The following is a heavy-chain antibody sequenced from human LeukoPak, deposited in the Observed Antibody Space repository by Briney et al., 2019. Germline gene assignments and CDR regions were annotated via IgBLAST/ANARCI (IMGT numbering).Heavy chain of an antibody. Sequence: SETLSLTCTVSGGSISSGSYYWSWIRQPAGKGLEWIGRIYTSGSTNYNPSLKSRVTISVDTSKNQFSLKLSPVTAADTAVYYCARDSRGGWNYYYYMDVWGKGTTVTVSS. V-gene: IGHV4-61*02. CDR1: GGSISSGSYY. CDR2: IYTSGST. D-gene: IGHD2-15*01. J-gene: IGHJ6*03. CDR3: ARDSRGGWNYYYYMDV.